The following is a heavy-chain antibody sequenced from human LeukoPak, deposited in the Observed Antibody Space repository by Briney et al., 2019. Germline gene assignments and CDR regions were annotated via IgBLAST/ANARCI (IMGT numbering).Heavy chain of an antibody. J-gene: IGHJ5*02. CDR3: ARTYSSSNLWFDP. D-gene: IGHD6-6*01. Sequence: SETLSLTCSVSGGSISSGDYYWSWIRQPPGKGLEWIGHIYYSGSTHHNPSLKSRVTISVDTSKNQFSLKLSSVTAADTAVYYCARTYSSSNLWFDPWGQGTLVTVSS. V-gene: IGHV4-30-4*01. CDR2: IYYSGST. CDR1: GGSISSGDYY.